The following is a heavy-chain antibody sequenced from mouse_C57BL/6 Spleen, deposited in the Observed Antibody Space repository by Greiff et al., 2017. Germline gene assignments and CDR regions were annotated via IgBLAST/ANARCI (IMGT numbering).Heavy chain of an antibody. V-gene: IGHV5-6*01. CDR3: ARVYDGYDY. J-gene: IGHJ2*01. D-gene: IGHD2-3*01. Sequence: EVQGVESGGDLVKPGGSLKLSCAASGFTFSRYGMSWVRQTPAKRLEWVATIRSGGSYTYYPHMVKGRFTSSRDNAKNTRYLQLSSLKSVDTDLYYCARVYDGYDYWGQGTTLTVSS. CDR1: GFTFSRYG. CDR2: IRSGGSYT.